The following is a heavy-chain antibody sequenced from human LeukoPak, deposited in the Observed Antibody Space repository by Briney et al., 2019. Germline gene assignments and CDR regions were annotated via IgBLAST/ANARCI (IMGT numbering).Heavy chain of an antibody. CDR1: GYTFTSYG. D-gene: IGHD3-10*01. V-gene: IGHV1-18*04. J-gene: IGHJ6*04. CDR2: ISAYNGNT. Sequence: ASVKVSCKASGYTFTSYGISWVRQAPGQGLEWMGWISAYNGNTNYAQKLQGRVTMTTDTSTSTAYMELRSLRSDDTAVYYCARDHEFGETDNVYYGMDVRGKGTTVTVSS. CDR3: ARDHEFGETDNVYYGMDV.